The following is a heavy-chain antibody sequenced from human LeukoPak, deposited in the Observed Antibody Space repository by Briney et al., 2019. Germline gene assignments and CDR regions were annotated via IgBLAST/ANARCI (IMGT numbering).Heavy chain of an antibody. J-gene: IGHJ6*03. V-gene: IGHV4-59*12. D-gene: IGHD6-13*01. CDR3: ARDLGDSSSWYYKDYYYMDV. CDR1: GGSISSYY. CDR2: IYYSGST. Sequence: SETLSLTCTVSGGSISSYYWSWIRQPPGKGLEWIGYIYYSGSTNYNPSLKSRVTISVDTSKNQFSLKLSSVTAADTAVYYCARDLGDSSSWYYKDYYYMDVWGKGTTVTVSS.